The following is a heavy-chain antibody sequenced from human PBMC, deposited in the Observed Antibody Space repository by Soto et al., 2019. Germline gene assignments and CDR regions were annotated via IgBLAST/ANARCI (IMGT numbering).Heavy chain of an antibody. J-gene: IGHJ4*02. Sequence: QVQLQESGPGLVKPSQTLSLTCSVSAGSISSGGYYWNWIRQPPGKGLEWIGYIYHSGGTYSSPSLRSRVTISVDTSKNQFSLKLTSVTAADTAVYYCARDRGGYGVFDYWGQGILVTVSS. D-gene: IGHD5-12*01. V-gene: IGHV4-31*03. CDR3: ARDRGGYGVFDY. CDR2: IYHSGGT. CDR1: AGSISSGGYY.